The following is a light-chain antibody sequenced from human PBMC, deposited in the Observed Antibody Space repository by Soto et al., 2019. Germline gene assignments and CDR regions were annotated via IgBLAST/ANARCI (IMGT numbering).Light chain of an antibody. CDR1: HSVSRSY. CDR3: QQYGSSPLT. Sequence: EILLTPSPRPLSLSPGETAIISCVPSHSVSRSYVAWYQHKPGQAPRLLIYGASSRATGIPDRFSGSGSGTDFTLTISGLETEDFAVYYCQQYGSSPLTFGRGT. V-gene: IGKV3-20*01. CDR2: GAS. J-gene: IGKJ4*01.